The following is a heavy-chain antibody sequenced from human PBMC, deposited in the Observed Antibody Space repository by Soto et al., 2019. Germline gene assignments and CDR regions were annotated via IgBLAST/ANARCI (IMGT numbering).Heavy chain of an antibody. CDR2: IYYSGST. CDR1: GGSISSSSYY. V-gene: IGHV4-39*01. CDR3: ASGYGMDV. Sequence: KTSETLSLTCTVSGGSISSSSYYWGWIRQPPGKGLEWIGSIYYSGSTYYNPSLKSRVTISVDTSKNQFSLKLSSVTAADTAVYYCASGYGMDVWGQGTTVTVSS. J-gene: IGHJ6*02.